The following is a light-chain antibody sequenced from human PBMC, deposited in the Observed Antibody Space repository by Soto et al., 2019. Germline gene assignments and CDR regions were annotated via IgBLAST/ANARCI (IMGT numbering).Light chain of an antibody. J-gene: IGKJ1*01. CDR2: GAS. CDR3: QQYNSYS. V-gene: IGKV3-15*01. Sequence: EIVMTQSPATLSVSPGERATLSCRASQGIKDYLAWFQQKPGQAPRLLIYGASTRATAIPARFSGSGSGTEFTLSISSLQSEDFATYYCQQYNSYSFGQGTKVDIK. CDR1: QGIKDY.